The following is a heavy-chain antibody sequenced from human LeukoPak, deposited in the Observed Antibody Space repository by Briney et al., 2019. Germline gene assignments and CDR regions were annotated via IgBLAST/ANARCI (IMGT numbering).Heavy chain of an antibody. CDR3: AREQLTSGFDI. CDR2: ISSSNSYI. J-gene: IGHJ3*02. CDR1: GFTFSSYS. D-gene: IGHD6-19*01. V-gene: IGHV3-21*01. Sequence: GGSLRLSCAASGFTFSSYSMNWVRQAPGKGLEWVSSISSSNSYIYYADSVKGRFTISRDNAKNSLYLQMNSLRAEDTAVYYCAREQLTSGFDIWGQGTMVTVSS.